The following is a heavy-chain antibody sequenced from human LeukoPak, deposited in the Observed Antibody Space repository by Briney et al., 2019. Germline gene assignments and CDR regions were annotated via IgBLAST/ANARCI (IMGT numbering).Heavy chain of an antibody. J-gene: IGHJ4*02. V-gene: IGHV3-23*01. CDR3: AREHKGGSYSDY. CDR1: GFTFSSSP. D-gene: IGHD1-26*01. Sequence: GGSLRLSCAASGFTFSSSPMSWVRQAPGKGLDWVSSISADGPTYYANSVKGRFTISRDNSKNTLYLQMGSLRAEDMAVYYCAREHKGGSYSDYWGQGTLVTVSS. CDR2: ISADGPT.